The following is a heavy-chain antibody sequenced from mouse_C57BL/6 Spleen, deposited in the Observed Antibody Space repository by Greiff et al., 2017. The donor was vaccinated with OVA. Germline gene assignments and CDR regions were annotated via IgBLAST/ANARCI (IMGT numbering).Heavy chain of an antibody. D-gene: IGHD1-1*01. V-gene: IGHV14-4*01. CDR1: GFNINDDY. J-gene: IGHJ3*01. CDR3: TTYGGSYPRAY. Sequence: VQLQQSGAELVRPGASVKLSCTASGFNINDDYMHWVKQRPEQGLEWIGWIDPENGDTEYASKFQGKATITVDTSSNTAYLQLSSLTSEDTAVYYCTTYGGSYPRAYWGQGTLVTVSA. CDR2: IDPENGDT.